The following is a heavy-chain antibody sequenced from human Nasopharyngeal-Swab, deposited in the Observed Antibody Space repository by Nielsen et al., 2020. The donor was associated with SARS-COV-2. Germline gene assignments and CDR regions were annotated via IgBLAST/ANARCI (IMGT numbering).Heavy chain of an antibody. D-gene: IGHD1-26*01. CDR1: GYTLTELS. V-gene: IGHV1-24*01. CDR2: FDPEDGEI. Sequence: ASVKVSCKVSGYTLTELSMHWVRQAPGKGLEWMGGFDPEDGEIIYAQKFQGRVTMTEDTSTDTAYMELSSLRSEDTAVYYCATASPIVGADNWFDPWGQGTLVTVSS. CDR3: ATASPIVGADNWFDP. J-gene: IGHJ5*02.